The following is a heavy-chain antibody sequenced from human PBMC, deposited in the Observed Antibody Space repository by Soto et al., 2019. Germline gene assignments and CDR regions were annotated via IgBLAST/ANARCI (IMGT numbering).Heavy chain of an antibody. CDR2: ISSSSSYT. D-gene: IGHD6-19*01. Sequence: GGSLRLSCAASGFTFSDYYMSWIRQAPGKGLEWVSYISSSSSYTNYADSVKGRFTISRDNAKNSLYLQMNSLRAEDTAVYYCARDHGSGWYGMGMDYWGQGTLVTVSS. J-gene: IGHJ4*02. CDR1: GFTFSDYY. CDR3: ARDHGSGWYGMGMDY. V-gene: IGHV3-11*06.